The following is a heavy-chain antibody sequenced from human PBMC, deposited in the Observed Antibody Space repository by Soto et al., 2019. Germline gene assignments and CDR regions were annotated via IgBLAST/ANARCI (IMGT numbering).Heavy chain of an antibody. CDR3: AKDRTFGPPLVRFDS. CDR1: GFTFSVYA. V-gene: IGHV3-23*01. CDR2: ISGNGGST. Sequence: LRLSCGASGFTFSVYAMTWVRQAPGKGLEWVSAISGNGGSTYYTDSVKGRFTISRDNSKSTLHLQMNSLRVEDTAVYYCAKDRTFGPPLVRFDSWGQGTLVTVSS. D-gene: IGHD6-6*01. J-gene: IGHJ4*02.